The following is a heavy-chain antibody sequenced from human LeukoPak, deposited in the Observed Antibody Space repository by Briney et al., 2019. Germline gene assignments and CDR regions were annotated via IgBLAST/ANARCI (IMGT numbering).Heavy chain of an antibody. J-gene: IGHJ4*02. Sequence: ASVRLSCKASGYSFTSYEINWGRQAPGQGLEWKEWLNPDTGNTDYAQKFLGRVSITRNTSIKTAYMQLSSLRSADTAVYYCARDNRRYYDILTWGQGTLVTVSS. CDR2: LNPDTGNT. CDR1: GYSFTSYE. CDR3: ARDNRRYYDILT. D-gene: IGHD3-9*01. V-gene: IGHV1-8*03.